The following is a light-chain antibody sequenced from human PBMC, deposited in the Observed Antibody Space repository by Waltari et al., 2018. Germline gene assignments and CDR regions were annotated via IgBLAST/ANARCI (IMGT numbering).Light chain of an antibody. V-gene: IGKV4-1*01. CDR3: QQYYSIPPT. CDR1: QSVLYSSNNKNY. CDR2: WAS. Sequence: DIVMTQSPDSLAVSLGERATINCKYRQSVLYSSNNKNYLAWYQQKPGQPPKLLIYWASTRESGVPDRFSGSGSGTDFTLTINSLQAEDVAVYYCQQYYSIPPTFGQGTKVEIK. J-gene: IGKJ1*01.